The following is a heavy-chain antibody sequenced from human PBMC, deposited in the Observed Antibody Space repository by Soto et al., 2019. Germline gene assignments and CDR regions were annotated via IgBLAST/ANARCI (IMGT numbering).Heavy chain of an antibody. CDR3: ARDGQEAFFFFQAEDGIRDVRSVSAFLLNRSSDL. Sequence: KGLEWVSSISSSSSYIYYADSVKGRFTISRDNAKNSLYLQMNSLRAEDTAVYYCARDGQEAFFFFQAEDGIRDVRSVSAFLLNRSSDL. V-gene: IGHV3-21*01. CDR2: ISSSSSYI. J-gene: IGHJ2*01. D-gene: IGHD3-3*02.